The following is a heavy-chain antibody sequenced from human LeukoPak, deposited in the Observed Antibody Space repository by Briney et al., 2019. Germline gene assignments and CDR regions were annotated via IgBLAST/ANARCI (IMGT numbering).Heavy chain of an antibody. D-gene: IGHD2-2*01. CDR1: GYTFTSYG. CDR3: ARYIGRGKYQLQGY. CDR2: ISAYNGNT. J-gene: IGHJ4*02. Sequence: ASVKVSCKASGYTFTSYGISWVRQAPGQGLEWMGWISAYNGNTNYAQKLQGRVTMTTDTSTSTAYMELMSLRSDDTAVYYCARYIGRGKYQLQGYWGQGTLVTVSS. V-gene: IGHV1-18*01.